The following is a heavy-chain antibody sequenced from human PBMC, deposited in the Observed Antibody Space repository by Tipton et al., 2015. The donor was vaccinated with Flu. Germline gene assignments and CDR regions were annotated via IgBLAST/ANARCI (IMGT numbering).Heavy chain of an antibody. Sequence: SLRLSCAASGFTFRSYALHWVRQAPGKGLEWVAAISNDGSNEYYADSVKGRFTISRDNSKNTLNLQMDSLRAEDTAVYYCAKSMASTQRGCFDYWGQGTLVTVSS. CDR2: ISNDGSNE. D-gene: IGHD5-24*01. CDR1: GFTFRSYA. V-gene: IGHV3-30*18. J-gene: IGHJ4*02. CDR3: AKSMASTQRGCFDY.